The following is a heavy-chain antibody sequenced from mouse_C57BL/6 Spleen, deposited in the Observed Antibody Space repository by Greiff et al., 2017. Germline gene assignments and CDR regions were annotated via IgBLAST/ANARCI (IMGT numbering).Heavy chain of an antibody. CDR1: GYTFTSYW. D-gene: IGHD2-1*01. CDR3: ARHPLYCGTWFDY. CDR2: IYPSDSET. J-gene: IGHJ2*01. Sequence: QVQLQQPGAELVRPGSSVKLSCKASGYTFTSYWMDWVKQRPGQGLEWIGNIYPSDSETHYNQKFKDKATLTVDKSSSTAYMQLSSLTSEDSAVCYWARHPLYCGTWFDYWGQGTTVTVSA. V-gene: IGHV1-61*01.